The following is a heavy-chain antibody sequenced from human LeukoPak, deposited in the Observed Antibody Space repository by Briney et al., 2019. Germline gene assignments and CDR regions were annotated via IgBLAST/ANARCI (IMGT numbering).Heavy chain of an antibody. V-gene: IGHV3-9*01. CDR2: IDWNSGDI. CDR3: AKGVVSRNYPNNWFDP. D-gene: IGHD3-16*02. J-gene: IGHJ5*02. Sequence: PGGSLRLSCAASGFTFDDYAIHWVRQAPGKGLEWVSGIDWNSGDIGYADSVKGRFTISRDNAKNSLYLQMNSLRPEDTALYHCAKGVVSRNYPNNWFDPWGQGTLVIVSS. CDR1: GFTFDDYA.